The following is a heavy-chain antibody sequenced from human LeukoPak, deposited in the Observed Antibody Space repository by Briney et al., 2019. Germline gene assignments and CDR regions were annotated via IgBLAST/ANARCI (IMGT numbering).Heavy chain of an antibody. CDR3: ARGSWIQLWYSGRYFDY. V-gene: IGHV4-34*01. D-gene: IGHD5-18*01. CDR1: GGSFSGYY. CDR2: INHSGST. J-gene: IGHJ4*02. Sequence: PSETLSLTCAVYGGSFSGYYWSWIRQPPGKWLEWIGEINHSGSTNYNPSLKSRVTISVDTSKNQFSLKLSSVTAADTAVYYCARGSWIQLWYSGRYFDYWGQGTLVGVSS.